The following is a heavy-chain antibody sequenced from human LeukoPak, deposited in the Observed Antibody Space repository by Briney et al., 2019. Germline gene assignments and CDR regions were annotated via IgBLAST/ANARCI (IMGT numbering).Heavy chain of an antibody. J-gene: IGHJ3*02. D-gene: IGHD3-10*01. CDR2: INHSGST. V-gene: IGHV4-34*01. Sequence: SETLSLTCAVYGGSFSGYYWSWIRQPPGKGLEWIGEINHSGSTNYNPSLTSRVTISVDTSKNQFSLKLSSVTAADTAGYYGAASGSGEFDIWGQGTMVTVSS. CDR3: AASGSGEFDI. CDR1: GGSFSGYY.